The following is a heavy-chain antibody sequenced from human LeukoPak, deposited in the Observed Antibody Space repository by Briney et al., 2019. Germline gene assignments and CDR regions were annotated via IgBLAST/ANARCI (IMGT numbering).Heavy chain of an antibody. J-gene: IGHJ4*02. D-gene: IGHD3-3*01. CDR3: ARDRNYDFWSGYPIFDY. V-gene: IGHV4-59*12. Sequence: PSETLSLTCTVSGGSISSYYWSWIRQPPGKGLEWIGYIYYSGSTYYNPSLKSRVTISVDTSKNQFSLKLSSVTAADTAVYYCARDRNYDFWSGYPIFDYWGQGTLVTVSS. CDR1: GGSISSYY. CDR2: IYYSGST.